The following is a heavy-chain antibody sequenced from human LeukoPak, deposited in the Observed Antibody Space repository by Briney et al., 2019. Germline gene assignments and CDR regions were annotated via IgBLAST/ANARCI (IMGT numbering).Heavy chain of an antibody. CDR1: GNTFTGYY. J-gene: IGHJ4*02. CDR2: INPDSGGT. Sequence: ASVKVSCKASGNTFTGYYMHWVRQAPGQGLEWMGWINPDSGGTNYAEKFQGRVTMTRDTSISTAYMELSRVRSDDTAVYYCARDDYDILTGYSPFDYWGQGTLVTVSS. CDR3: ARDDYDILTGYSPFDY. D-gene: IGHD3-9*01. V-gene: IGHV1-2*02.